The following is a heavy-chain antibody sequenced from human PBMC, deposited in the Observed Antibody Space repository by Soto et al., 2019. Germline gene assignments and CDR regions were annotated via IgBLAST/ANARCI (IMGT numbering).Heavy chain of an antibody. V-gene: IGHV3-15*01. J-gene: IGHJ4*02. CDR2: IKSKTDGGTT. CDR3: TTDPYYYDSSGPMGGY. D-gene: IGHD3-22*01. CDR1: GFTFSNAW. Sequence: WGSLRLSCAAYGFTFSNAWMSWVRQAPGKGLEWVGRIKSKTDGGTTDYAAPVKGRFTISRDDSKNTLYLQMNSLKTEDTAVYYCTTDPYYYDSSGPMGGYWGQGTLVTVSS.